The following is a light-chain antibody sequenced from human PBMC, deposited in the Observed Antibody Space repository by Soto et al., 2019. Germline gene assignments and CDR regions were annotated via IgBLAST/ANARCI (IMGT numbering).Light chain of an antibody. CDR2: EVS. V-gene: IGLV2-8*01. CDR3: SSDGGSNTVV. J-gene: IGLJ2*01. Sequence: QSALTQPPSASGSPGQSVTISCTGSSSDVGGYNYVSWYQQHPGNAPKLMIYEVSKRPSGVPDRLSGSKSGNTASLTVSGLQAEDEADYYCSSDGGSNTVVFGGGTKLTVL. CDR1: SSDVGGYNY.